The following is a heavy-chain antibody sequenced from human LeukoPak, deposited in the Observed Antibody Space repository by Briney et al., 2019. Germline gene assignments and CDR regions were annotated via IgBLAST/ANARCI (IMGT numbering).Heavy chain of an antibody. CDR3: GRSGSYDVLSGYYMYGMGV. J-gene: IGHJ6*04. Sequence: SVKVSCKVSGGTFSRYGISWVRQAPGQGLEWMGRIIPIFGTKNYAQKFQGRVTITADESTSTVYMELSSLRSADTAIYYCGRSGSYDVLSGYYMYGMGVWGKGTTVIVSS. V-gene: IGHV1-69*13. CDR2: IIPIFGTK. CDR1: GGTFSRYG. D-gene: IGHD3-3*01.